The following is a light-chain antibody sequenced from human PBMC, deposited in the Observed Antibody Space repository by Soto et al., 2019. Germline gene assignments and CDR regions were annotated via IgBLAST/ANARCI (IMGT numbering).Light chain of an antibody. V-gene: IGLV2-14*01. CDR1: SSYVGGYNY. Sequence: QSALTQPASVSGSPGQSITISCTGTSSYVGGYNYVSWYQQHPGKAPKLMIYEVSNRPSGVSNRFSGSKSGNTASLTISGLQAEDEADYYCSSFRSGSTWVFGGGTKLTVL. CDR2: EVS. CDR3: SSFRSGSTWV. J-gene: IGLJ3*02.